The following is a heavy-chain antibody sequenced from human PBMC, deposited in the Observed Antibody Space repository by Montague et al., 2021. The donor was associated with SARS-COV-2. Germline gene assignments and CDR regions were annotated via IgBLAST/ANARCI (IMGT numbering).Heavy chain of an antibody. CDR1: AGSISTNSYY. D-gene: IGHD3-10*01. V-gene: IGHV4-39*02. J-gene: IGHJ5*02. CDR2: ISYSGST. Sequence: SETLSLTCTVSAGSISTNSYYWAWIRQPPGKGLEWIGSISYSGSTYFNPSPESRPTMSVDTSKNHFSLKLSSVTAADTAVYYCARLWDFYGSGSYKNSWFDPWGQGTRVTVSS. CDR3: ARLWDFYGSGSYKNSWFDP.